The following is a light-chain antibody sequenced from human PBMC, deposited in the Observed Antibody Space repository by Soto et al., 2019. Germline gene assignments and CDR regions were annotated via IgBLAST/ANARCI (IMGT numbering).Light chain of an antibody. CDR2: DAS. Sequence: EIVLIQSPATLSLSPGDRATFSCRASQSDGTHLAWYQQKGGQAPRLLIFDASKRAAGVPARFSGSGSGPDFVLTINILEPEDFASYYCQQRGNWLFGQGTKLEI. CDR1: QSDGTH. V-gene: IGKV3-11*01. J-gene: IGKJ2*01. CDR3: QQRGNWL.